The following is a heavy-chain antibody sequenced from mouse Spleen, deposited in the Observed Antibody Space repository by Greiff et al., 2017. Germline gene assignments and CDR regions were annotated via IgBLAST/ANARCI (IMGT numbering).Heavy chain of an antibody. J-gene: IGHJ4*01. CDR3: AKPLRSYAMDY. CDR2: ISSGSGTI. CDR1: GFTFSDYG. Sequence: EVKLVESGGGLVKPGGSLKLSCAASGFTFSDYGMHWVRQAPEKGLEWVAYISSGSGTIYYADTVKGRFTISRDNAKNTLFLQMTSLRSEDTAMYYCAKPLRSYAMDYWGQGTSVTGSS. D-gene: IGHD1-1*01. V-gene: IGHV5-17*01.